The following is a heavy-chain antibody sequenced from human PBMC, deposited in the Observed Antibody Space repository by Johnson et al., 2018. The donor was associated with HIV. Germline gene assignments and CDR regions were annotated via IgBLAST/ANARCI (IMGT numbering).Heavy chain of an antibody. Sequence: VQLVESGGGLVQPGGSLRLSCAVSGFTFNSYAMSWVRQAPGKGLEWVSAISGSGANPYYADSVKGRFTISRDTSKNTLYLQMNSLRAEDPAVYCCANSGLWGPMNWGQGTMVTVSS. CDR2: ISGSGANP. CDR1: GFTFNSYA. CDR3: ANSGLWGPMN. D-gene: IGHD4/OR15-4a*01. J-gene: IGHJ3*01. V-gene: IGHV3-23*04.